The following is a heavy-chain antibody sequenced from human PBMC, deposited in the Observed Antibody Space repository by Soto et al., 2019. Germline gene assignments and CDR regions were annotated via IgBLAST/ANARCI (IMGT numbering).Heavy chain of an antibody. J-gene: IGHJ3*02. Sequence: VGSLRLSCAASGFTVSSNYMSWVRQAPGKGLEWVSVIYSGGSTYYADSVKGRFTISRDNSKNTLYLQMNSLRAEDTAVYYCARSGLRYFDWAPGAFDIWGQGTMVTVSS. CDR3: ARSGLRYFDWAPGAFDI. D-gene: IGHD3-9*01. V-gene: IGHV3-53*01. CDR1: GFTVSSNY. CDR2: IYSGGST.